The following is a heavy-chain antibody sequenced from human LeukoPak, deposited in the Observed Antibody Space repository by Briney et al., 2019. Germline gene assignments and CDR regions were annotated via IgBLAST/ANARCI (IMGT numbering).Heavy chain of an antibody. V-gene: IGHV4-31*03. Sequence: SETLSLTCTVSSGSINSGGHFWTWIRQHPGGGLEWIGYIGNSGTSYYNPSLQSRVVISADPSRSQFSLTLNSLTAADTAVYYCARYYCGTSNCPGVNFWGQGTLVTVSP. D-gene: IGHD2-21*01. J-gene: IGHJ4*02. CDR2: IGNSGTS. CDR3: ARYYCGTSNCPGVNF. CDR1: SGSINSGGHF.